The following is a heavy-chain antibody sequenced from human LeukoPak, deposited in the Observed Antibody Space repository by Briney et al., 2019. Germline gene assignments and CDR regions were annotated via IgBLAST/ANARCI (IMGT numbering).Heavy chain of an antibody. Sequence: ASVKVSCKASGYTFTNYAMNWVRQAPGQGLEWMGWINTNTGNPTCAQAFTGRFVFSLDTSVSTAYLQISSLKAEDTAVCFCARRGCTSCYGNWFDPWGQGTLVTVSP. CDR2: INTNTGNP. CDR3: ARRGCTSCYGNWFDP. CDR1: GYTFTNYA. D-gene: IGHD2-2*01. J-gene: IGHJ5*02. V-gene: IGHV7-4-1*02.